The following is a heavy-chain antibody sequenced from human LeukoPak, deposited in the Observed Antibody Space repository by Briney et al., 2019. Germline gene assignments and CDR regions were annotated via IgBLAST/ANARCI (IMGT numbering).Heavy chain of an antibody. CDR1: GYTFTSYY. V-gene: IGHV1-8*03. CDR3: ARVPSPSHYDFWSGYYKYYYYMDV. D-gene: IGHD3-3*01. J-gene: IGHJ6*03. CDR2: MNPNSGNT. Sequence: ASVKVSCKASGYTFTSYYINWVRQATGQGLEWMGWMNPNSGNTGYAQKFQGRVTITRNTSISTAYMELSSLRSEDTAVYYCARVPSPSHYDFWSGYYKYYYYMDVWDKGTTVTVSS.